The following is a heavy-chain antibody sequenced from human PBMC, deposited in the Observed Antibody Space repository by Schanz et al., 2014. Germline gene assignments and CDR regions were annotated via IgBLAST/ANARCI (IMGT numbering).Heavy chain of an antibody. Sequence: EMQLLESGGGLAQPGGSLRLSCAASGFTFSTSTMHWVRQAPGKGLEYVSSISSKGDMTFYGNSVKGRFTISRDNSKNTLYLQLGSLSAEDTAVYFCARDNRYYLFDYWGQGALGTVSS. J-gene: IGHJ4*02. CDR1: GFTFSTST. D-gene: IGHD3-16*02. CDR2: ISSKGDMT. V-gene: IGHV3-64*01. CDR3: ARDNRYYLFDY.